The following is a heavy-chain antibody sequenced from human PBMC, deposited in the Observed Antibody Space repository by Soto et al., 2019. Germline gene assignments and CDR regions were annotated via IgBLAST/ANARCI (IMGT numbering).Heavy chain of an antibody. D-gene: IGHD3-22*01. CDR1: GYTFTNHG. CDR2: VSAYNGDT. V-gene: IGHV1-18*01. Sequence: GASVKVSCKASGYTFTNHGICWVRQAPGQGLEWVGWVSAYNGDTKYAQKFQGRVTMTTDTPTTTAYMELRSLRSDDTAVYYCARDPSNSSGYYQFFDFWGQGTLVTVSS. J-gene: IGHJ4*02. CDR3: ARDPSNSSGYYQFFDF.